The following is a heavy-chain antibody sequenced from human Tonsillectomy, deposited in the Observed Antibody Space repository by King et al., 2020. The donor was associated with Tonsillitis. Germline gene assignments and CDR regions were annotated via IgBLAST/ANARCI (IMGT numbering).Heavy chain of an antibody. J-gene: IGHJ4*02. D-gene: IGHD3-16*01. CDR1: GFTFSVYV. Sequence: VQLVESGGGLVQPGGSLRLSCAASGFTFSVYVMSWVRQAPGKGLEWVSAISAGGNTYYPDSVKGRFTISRDNSKNTLYLQMNSLTAEDTAVYYCAKGYYTFGGVEFWGQGTLVTVSS. CDR2: ISAGGNT. CDR3: AKGYYTFGGVEF. V-gene: IGHV3-23*04.